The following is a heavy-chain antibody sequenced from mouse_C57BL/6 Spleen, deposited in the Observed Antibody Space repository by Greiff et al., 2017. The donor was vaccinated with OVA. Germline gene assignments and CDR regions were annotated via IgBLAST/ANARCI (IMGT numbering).Heavy chain of an antibody. D-gene: IGHD1-1*02. V-gene: IGHV5-2*01. J-gene: IGHJ1*03. CDR1: EYAFPSHD. CDR2: INSDGGST. Sequence: EVKLVQSGAGLVQPGASLKLSCESNEYAFPSHDMSWVRKTPEKRLELVAAINSDGGSTYYPDTMERRFTISIDNTKKTQYLQMSSLRSEDAALYYCARGGYYWYFDVWGTGTTVTVSS. CDR3: ARGGYYWYFDV.